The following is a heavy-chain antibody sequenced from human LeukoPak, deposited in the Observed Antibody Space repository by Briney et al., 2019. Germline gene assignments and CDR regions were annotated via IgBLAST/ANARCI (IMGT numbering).Heavy chain of an antibody. CDR1: GFPFSNFW. CDR3: ERVRYGDYY. Sequence: GGSLRLSCAASGFPFSNFWMTWVRQAPGKGLEWVAIIKEDGSEKHYVDSVKGRFTISRDKAKNSLYLQMNFLRAGFTVLYYCERVRYGDYYWGQGTLGTVSS. V-gene: IGHV3-7*05. CDR2: IKEDGSEK. D-gene: IGHD4-17*01. J-gene: IGHJ4*02.